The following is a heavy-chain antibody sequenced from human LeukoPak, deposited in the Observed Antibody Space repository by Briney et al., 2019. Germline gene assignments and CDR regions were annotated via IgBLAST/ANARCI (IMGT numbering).Heavy chain of an antibody. CDR1: GYTFTSYG. V-gene: IGHV1-18*01. D-gene: IGHD5-12*01. Sequence: GASVKVSCKASGYTFTSYGISWVRQAPGQGLEWIGWISAYNGNTNYAQKLQGRVTMTTDTSTSTAYMELRSLRSDDTAVYYCARVGVATKIYYYYGMDVWGQGTTVTVSS. CDR2: ISAYNGNT. J-gene: IGHJ6*02. CDR3: ARVGVATKIYYYYGMDV.